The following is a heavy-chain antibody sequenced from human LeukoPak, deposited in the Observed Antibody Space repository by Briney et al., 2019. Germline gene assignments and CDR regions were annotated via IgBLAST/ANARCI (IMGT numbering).Heavy chain of an antibody. CDR3: ARDLQDYYDSSGYYLLPDY. CDR2: IKQDGSEK. J-gene: IGHJ4*02. V-gene: IGHV3-7*03. Sequence: GGSLRLSCAASGFTFSSYWMSWVRQAPGKGLEWVANIKQDGSEKHYVDSEEGRFTISRDNAKNSLYLQMNSLRAEDTAVYYCARDLQDYYDSSGYYLLPDYWGQGTLVTVSS. D-gene: IGHD3-22*01. CDR1: GFTFSSYW.